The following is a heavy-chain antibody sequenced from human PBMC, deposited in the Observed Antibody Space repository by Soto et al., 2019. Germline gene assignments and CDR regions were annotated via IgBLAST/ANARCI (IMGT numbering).Heavy chain of an antibody. CDR3: ARIPSP. V-gene: IGHV4-59*01. CDR2: IYYGGST. D-gene: IGHD2-21*01. Sequence: SETLSLTCTVSGDSISTDYWSWIRQSPGKGLEWIGFIYYGGSTNYNPSLKSRVTISVDTSKNQFSLKLSSVTAADTAVYYCARIPSPWGQGTLATVSS. CDR1: GDSISTDY. J-gene: IGHJ5*02.